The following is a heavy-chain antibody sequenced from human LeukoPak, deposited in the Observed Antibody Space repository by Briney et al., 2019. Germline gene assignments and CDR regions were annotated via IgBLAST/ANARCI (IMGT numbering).Heavy chain of an antibody. Sequence: SETLSLTCTVSGGSVSSGSYYWSWIRQPPGKGLEWIGYIYYSGSTNYNPSLKSRVTISVDTSKNQFSLKLSSVTAADTAVYYCASPKRITIFGVVMPYYYYGMGVWGQGTTVTVSS. CDR1: GGSVSSGSYY. CDR3: ASPKRITIFGVVMPYYYYGMGV. CDR2: IYYSGST. V-gene: IGHV4-61*01. J-gene: IGHJ6*02. D-gene: IGHD3-3*01.